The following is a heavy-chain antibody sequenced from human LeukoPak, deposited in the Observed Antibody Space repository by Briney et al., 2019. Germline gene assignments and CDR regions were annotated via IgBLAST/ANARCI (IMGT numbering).Heavy chain of an antibody. CDR2: ITGDGSDI. D-gene: IGHD4-17*01. J-gene: IGHJ5*02. V-gene: IGHV3-74*01. Sequence: PGGSLRLSCEASGFTLNKYWMHWVRQAPGKGLVWVSRITGDGSDIAYADSVKGRFTVSRDDAKNTLFLQMNSLRVEDTAIYYCARDPYTTTSNGLDPGGQGTLVPVS. CDR3: ARDPYTTTSNGLDP. CDR1: GFTLNKYW.